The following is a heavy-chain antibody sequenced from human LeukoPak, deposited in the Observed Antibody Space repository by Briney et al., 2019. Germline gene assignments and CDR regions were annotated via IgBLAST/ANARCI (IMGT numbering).Heavy chain of an antibody. D-gene: IGHD6-6*01. Sequence: ASETLSLTCTVSGGSISSYYWSWIRQPAGKGLEWIGRIYTSGSTNYNPSLKSRVTMSVDTSKNQFSLKLSSVTAADTAVYYCARVAAGPALYYYYMDVWGKGTTVTISS. V-gene: IGHV4-4*07. J-gene: IGHJ6*03. CDR3: ARVAAGPALYYYYMDV. CDR1: GGSISSYY. CDR2: IYTSGST.